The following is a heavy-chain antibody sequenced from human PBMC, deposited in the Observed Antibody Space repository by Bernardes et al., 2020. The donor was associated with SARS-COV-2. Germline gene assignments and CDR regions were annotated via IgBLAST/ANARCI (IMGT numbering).Heavy chain of an antibody. CDR1: GYTLTELS. D-gene: IGHD3-9*01. CDR2: FDPEDGET. Sequence: ASEKVSCKVFGYTLTELSMHWVQEAPGKGLEWMGGFDPEDGETIYAQKFQGRVTMTEDTSTDTAYMELSSLRSEDTAVYYCATDQRYYDILTGRTYYYGMDVWGQGTTVTVSS. V-gene: IGHV1-24*01. J-gene: IGHJ6*02. CDR3: ATDQRYYDILTGRTYYYGMDV.